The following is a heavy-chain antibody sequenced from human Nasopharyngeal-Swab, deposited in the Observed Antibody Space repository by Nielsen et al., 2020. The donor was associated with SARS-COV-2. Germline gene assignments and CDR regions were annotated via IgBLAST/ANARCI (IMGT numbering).Heavy chain of an antibody. CDR2: INPNSGGT. D-gene: IGHD3-9*01. CDR1: GYTFTGYY. V-gene: IGHV1-2*05. CDR3: ARDRGYYDIFDGMDV. J-gene: IGHJ6*02. Sequence: ASVKVSCKASGYTFTGYYMHWVRQAPGQGLEWMGRINPNSGGTNYAQKFQGRVTMTRDTSISTAYMELSRLRSDDTDVYYCARDRGYYDIFDGMDVWGQGTTVTVSS.